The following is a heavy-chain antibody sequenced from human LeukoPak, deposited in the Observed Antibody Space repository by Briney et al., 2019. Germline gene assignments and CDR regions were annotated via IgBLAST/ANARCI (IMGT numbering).Heavy chain of an antibody. D-gene: IGHD3-10*01. CDR1: GFIFSNYA. CDR2: ISGNGAGT. Sequence: GGSLRLSCAASGFIFSNYAMTWVRQAPGKGLEWVSTISGNGAGTYFADSVKGRFTISRDNSNNTLYLQMDSLRAEDTAVYFRARDGVLMNRKFYFDSWGQGTLVTVFS. J-gene: IGHJ4*02. CDR3: ARDGVLMNRKFYFDS. V-gene: IGHV3-23*01.